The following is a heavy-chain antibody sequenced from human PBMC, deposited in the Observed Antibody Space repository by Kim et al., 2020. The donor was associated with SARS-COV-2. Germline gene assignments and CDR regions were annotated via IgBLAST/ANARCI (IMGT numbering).Heavy chain of an antibody. CDR3: GKDVVPGGMDV. J-gene: IGHJ6*02. D-gene: IGHD2-15*01. V-gene: IGHV3-9*01. CDR1: GLIVNEYA. CDR2: GSLDYDRM. Sequence: GGSLRLSCTASGLIVNEYAIHWVRQAPGKGLEWFASGSLDYDRMDSADAVKGRFTVSSDNVKNSVYLQMSSLRVDDTALYYCGKDVVPGGMDVWGQGTTVTVSS.